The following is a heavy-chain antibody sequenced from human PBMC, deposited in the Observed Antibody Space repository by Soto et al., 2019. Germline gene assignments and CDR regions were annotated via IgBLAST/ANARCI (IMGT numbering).Heavy chain of an antibody. CDR3: AKEGVGPLWFGERSHYYYYNGTDV. D-gene: IGHD3-10*01. V-gene: IGHV3-23*01. J-gene: IGHJ6*02. CDR1: GFTFSSYA. Sequence: PGGSLRLSCAASGFTFSSYAMSWVRQAPGKGLEWVSAISGSGGSTYYADSVKGRFTISRDNSKNTLYLQMNSLRAEDTAVYYCAKEGVGPLWFGERSHYYYYNGTDVWDQGTTVTVSS. CDR2: ISGSGGST.